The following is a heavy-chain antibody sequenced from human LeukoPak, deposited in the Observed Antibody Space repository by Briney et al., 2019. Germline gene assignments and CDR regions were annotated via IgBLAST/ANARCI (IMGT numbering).Heavy chain of an antibody. CDR3: VRSDDFWGGYYGY. J-gene: IGHJ4*02. CDR2: IFYSGST. CDR1: GGSFSTYY. D-gene: IGHD3-3*01. Sequence: SETLSLTCAVYGGSFSTYYWSWIRQPPGKGLEWIGYIFYSGSTNYNPSLKSRVTISVDTSKNQFSLKLSSVTAADTAVYYCVRSDDFWGGYYGYWGQGTLVTVSS. V-gene: IGHV4-59*01.